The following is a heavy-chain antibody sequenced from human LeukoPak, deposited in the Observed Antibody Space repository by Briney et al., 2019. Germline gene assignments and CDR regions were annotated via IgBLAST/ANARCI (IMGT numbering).Heavy chain of an antibody. Sequence: AASVKVSCKASGGTFSSYAISWVRQAPGQGLEWMGRIIPILGIANYAQKFQGRVTITADKSTSTAYMELSGLRSEDTAVYYCARDLPRYYDILTGYSTQNWFDPWGQGTLVTVSS. CDR2: IIPILGIA. CDR3: ARDLPRYYDILTGYSTQNWFDP. V-gene: IGHV1-69*04. J-gene: IGHJ5*02. D-gene: IGHD3-9*01. CDR1: GGTFSSYA.